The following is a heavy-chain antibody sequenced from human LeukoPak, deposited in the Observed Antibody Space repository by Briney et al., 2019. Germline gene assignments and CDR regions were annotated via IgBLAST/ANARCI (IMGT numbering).Heavy chain of an antibody. CDR3: ARDSYSSSWEGIFDY. D-gene: IGHD6-13*01. CDR2: ISWNSGSI. J-gene: IGHJ4*02. CDR1: GFTFDDYA. Sequence: GGSLRLSCAASGFTFDDYAMHWVRQAPGKGLEWVSGISWNSGSIGYADSVKGRFTISRDNSKNTLYLQMNSLRAEDTAVYYCARDSYSSSWEGIFDYWGQGTLVTVSS. V-gene: IGHV3-9*01.